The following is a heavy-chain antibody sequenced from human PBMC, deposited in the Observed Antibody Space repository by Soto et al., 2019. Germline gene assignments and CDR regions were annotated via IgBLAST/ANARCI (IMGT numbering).Heavy chain of an antibody. D-gene: IGHD3-22*01. CDR1: GGSVSSYY. CDR2: IYYSGST. CDR3: ARVGYYYDSSGYLGYYFDY. Sequence: SETLSLTCTVSGGSVSSYYWSWIRQPPGKGLEWIGYIYYSGSTNYNPSLKSRVTISVDTSKNQFSLKLSSVTAADTAVYYCARVGYYYDSSGYLGYYFDYWGQGTLVTVS. J-gene: IGHJ4*02. V-gene: IGHV4-59*02.